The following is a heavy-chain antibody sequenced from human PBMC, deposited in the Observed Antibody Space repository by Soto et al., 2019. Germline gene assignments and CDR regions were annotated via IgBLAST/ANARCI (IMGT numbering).Heavy chain of an antibody. CDR1: GGSFSGYY. CDR3: ARDKIAGLFDY. CDR2: INHSGST. Sequence: QVQLQQWGAGLLKPSETLSLTCAVYGGSFSGYYWTWIRQPPGTGLEWIGEINHSGSTNYNPSLKSSVTISVDTSKNQFSLKLTSVTAADPAVYYCARDKIAGLFDYWGQGTLVTVSS. J-gene: IGHJ4*02. D-gene: IGHD2-21*01. V-gene: IGHV4-34*01.